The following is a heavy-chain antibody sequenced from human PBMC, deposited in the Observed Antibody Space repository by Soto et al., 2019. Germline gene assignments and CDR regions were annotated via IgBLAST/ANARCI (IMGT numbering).Heavy chain of an antibody. CDR3: ARLYADFCSGFP. Sequence: EVQLVESGGNLVQPGGSLRLSCAASGFTFSSYWMSWVRQAPGKGLEWVANIKQDGSEEYYLDSVEGRFAISRDNTKNSLYLKMNSLRAEDTAVYYCARLYADFCSGFPWGQGTLVTVSS. D-gene: IGHD3-3*01. V-gene: IGHV3-7*01. CDR1: GFTFSSYW. CDR2: IKQDGSEE. J-gene: IGHJ5*02.